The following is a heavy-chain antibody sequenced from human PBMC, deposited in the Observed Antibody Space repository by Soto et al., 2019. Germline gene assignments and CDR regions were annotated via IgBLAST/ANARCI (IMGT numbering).Heavy chain of an antibody. J-gene: IGHJ4*02. CDR1: GFTFSSYG. V-gene: IGHV3-30*18. D-gene: IGHD6-19*01. CDR2: ISYDGSNK. CDR3: AKEEGGSSGWYGY. Sequence: QVQLVESGGGVVQPGRSLRLSCAASGFTFSSYGMHWVRQAPGKGLEWVAVISYDGSNKYYADSVKGRFTISRDNSKNTLYLQMNSLRAEDTAVYYCAKEEGGSSGWYGYWGQGTLVTVSS.